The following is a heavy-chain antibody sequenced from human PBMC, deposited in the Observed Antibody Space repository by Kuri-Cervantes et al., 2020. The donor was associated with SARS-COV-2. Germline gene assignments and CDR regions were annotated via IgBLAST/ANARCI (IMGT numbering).Heavy chain of an antibody. CDR2: INPNSGGT. V-gene: IGHV1-2*04. J-gene: IGHJ6*02. D-gene: IGHD6-19*01. CDR1: GYTFTGYY. Sequence: ASVKVSCKASGYTFTGYYMHWVRQAPGQGLEWMGWINPNSGGTYYAQKFQGWVTMTWDTSISTAYMELGRLRSDDTAVYYCARDVFRSSGWPREGGMDVWGQGTTVTVSS. CDR3: ARDVFRSSGWPREGGMDV.